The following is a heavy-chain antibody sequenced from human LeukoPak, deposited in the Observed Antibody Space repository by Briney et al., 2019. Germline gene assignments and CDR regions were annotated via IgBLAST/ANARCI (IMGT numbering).Heavy chain of an antibody. Sequence: GGSLRLSCAASGFTFRDYGMSWVRQAPGKGLEWVSSINNAGVNTHYADSVKGRFTISRDNSKNTLYLQMNSLRAEDTAVYYCAKAVSDYDWHYYYYMDVWGKGTTVTVSS. CDR3: AKAVSDYDWHYYYYMDV. CDR1: GFTFRDYG. CDR2: INNAGVNT. J-gene: IGHJ6*03. D-gene: IGHD5-12*01. V-gene: IGHV3-23*01.